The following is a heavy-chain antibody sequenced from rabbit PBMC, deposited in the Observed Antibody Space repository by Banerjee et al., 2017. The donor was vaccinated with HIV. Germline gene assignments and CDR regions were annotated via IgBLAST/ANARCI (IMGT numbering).Heavy chain of an antibody. CDR2: INTSSGNT. V-gene: IGHV1S43*01. Sequence: QSLEESGGDLVKPGASLTLTCTASGFSFSSGYDMCWVRQAPGKGLEWIACINTSSGNTVYASWAKGRFTITRSTSLNTVDLKMTSLTAADTATYFCARADTGWNFNLWGPGTLVTVS. CDR3: ARADTGWNFNL. CDR1: GFSFSSGYD. D-gene: IGHD7-1*01. J-gene: IGHJ4*01.